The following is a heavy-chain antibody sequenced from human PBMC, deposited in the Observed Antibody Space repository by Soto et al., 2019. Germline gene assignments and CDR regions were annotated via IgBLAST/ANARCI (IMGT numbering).Heavy chain of an antibody. CDR1: GYSFTSYW. Sequence: PGESLKISCKGSGYSFTSYWISWVRQMPGKGLEWMGRIDPSDSYTNYSPSFQGHVTISADKSISTAYLQWSSLKASDTAMYYCASTYSGSYYNGYGMDVWGQGTTVTVSS. CDR3: ASTYSGSYYNGYGMDV. J-gene: IGHJ6*02. CDR2: IDPSDSYT. D-gene: IGHD3-10*01. V-gene: IGHV5-10-1*01.